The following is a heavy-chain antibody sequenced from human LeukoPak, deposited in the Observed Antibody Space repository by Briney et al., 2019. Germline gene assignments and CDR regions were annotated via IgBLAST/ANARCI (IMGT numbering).Heavy chain of an antibody. CDR3: ARESRTTVTLQFDP. D-gene: IGHD4-17*01. Sequence: PSETLSLTCTVSGSSISSSSYYWGWIRQPPGKGLEWIGSIYYSGSTYYNPSLKSRVTISVDTSKNQFSLKLSSVTAADTAVYYCARESRTTVTLQFDPWGQGTLVTVSS. CDR1: GSSISSSSYY. J-gene: IGHJ5*02. CDR2: IYYSGST. V-gene: IGHV4-39*02.